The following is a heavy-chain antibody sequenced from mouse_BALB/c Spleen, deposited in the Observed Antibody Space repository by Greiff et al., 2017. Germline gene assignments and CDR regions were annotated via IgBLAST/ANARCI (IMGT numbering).Heavy chain of an antibody. Sequence: QVQLKQSGPGLVAPSQSLSITCTVSGFSLTSYGVHWVRQPPGKGLEWLGVIWAGGSTNYNSALMSRLSISKDNSKSQFFLKMNSLQTDDTAMYYCARDLGYDNYAMDDWGQGTSVTVSS. D-gene: IGHD2-2*01. V-gene: IGHV2-9*02. J-gene: IGHJ4*01. CDR2: IWAGGST. CDR1: GFSLTSYG. CDR3: ARDLGYDNYAMDD.